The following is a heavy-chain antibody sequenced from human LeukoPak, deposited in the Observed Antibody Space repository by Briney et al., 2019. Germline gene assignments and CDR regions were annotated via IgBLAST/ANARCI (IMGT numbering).Heavy chain of an antibody. CDR1: GYTFTGYY. Sequence: ASVKVSCKAYGYTFTGYYMHWVRQAPGQGLEWMGWINPNSGGTNYAQKFQGRVTMTRDTSISTAYMELSRLRSDDTAVYYCARDGIAAGYFDYWGQGTLVTVSS. J-gene: IGHJ4*02. V-gene: IGHV1-2*02. CDR2: INPNSGGT. CDR3: ARDGIAAGYFDY. D-gene: IGHD6-13*01.